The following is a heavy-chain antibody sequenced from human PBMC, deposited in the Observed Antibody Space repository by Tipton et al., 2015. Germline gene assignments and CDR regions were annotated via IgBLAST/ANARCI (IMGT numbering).Heavy chain of an antibody. CDR3: ACQDYDSLTRDYQTVDY. D-gene: IGHD3-9*01. CDR1: AYSISSDYY. Sequence: PGLVKPSETLSLTCAVSAYSISSDYYWGWIRQPPGKGLEWIGSISHSGNTYYTPSLKSRVTMSRDTSKNQFSLKLTSVTAADTAVYYCACQDYDSLTRDYQTVDYWGQGTLVTVSS. V-gene: IGHV4-38-2*01. CDR2: ISHSGNT. J-gene: IGHJ4*02.